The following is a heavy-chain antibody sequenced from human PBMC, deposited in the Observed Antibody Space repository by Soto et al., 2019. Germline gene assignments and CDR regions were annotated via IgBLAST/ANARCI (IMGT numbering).Heavy chain of an antibody. CDR1: GGSISSYY. CDR3: ARSRSYYYYYYMDV. Sequence: ETLSLTCTVSGGSISSYYWSWIRQPPGKGLEWIGYIYYSGSTNYNPSLKSRVTISVDTSKNQFSLKLSSVTAADTAVYYCARSRSYYYYYYMDVWGKGTTVTVSS. CDR2: IYYSGST. V-gene: IGHV4-59*01. J-gene: IGHJ6*03.